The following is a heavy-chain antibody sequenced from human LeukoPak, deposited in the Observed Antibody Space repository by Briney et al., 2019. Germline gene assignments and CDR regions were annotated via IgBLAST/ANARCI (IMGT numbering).Heavy chain of an antibody. V-gene: IGHV1-3*01. CDR2: INAGNGNT. CDR1: GYTFTNYF. D-gene: IGHD6-19*01. Sequence: ASVKVSCKASGYTFTNYFIHWVRQAPGQRLEWMGWINAGNGNTKYSQKFQGRVTITRDTSASTAYMELSSLRSEDTAVYYCARRTGYSSGWAFDYWGQGTLVTVSS. J-gene: IGHJ4*02. CDR3: ARRTGYSSGWAFDY.